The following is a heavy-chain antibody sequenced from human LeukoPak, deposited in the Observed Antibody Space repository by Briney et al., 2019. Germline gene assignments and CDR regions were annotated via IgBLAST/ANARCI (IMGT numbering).Heavy chain of an antibody. CDR2: MNPNSGNT. CDR1: GYTFTSYD. V-gene: IGHV1-8*03. Sequence: ASVKVSCKASGYTFTSYDINWVRQATGQGLEWMGWMNPNSGNTGYAQKFQGRVTITRNTSISTAYMELSSLRSEDTAVYYCATGLIAVAGSADYWGQGTLVTVSS. CDR3: ATGLIAVAGSADY. J-gene: IGHJ4*02. D-gene: IGHD6-19*01.